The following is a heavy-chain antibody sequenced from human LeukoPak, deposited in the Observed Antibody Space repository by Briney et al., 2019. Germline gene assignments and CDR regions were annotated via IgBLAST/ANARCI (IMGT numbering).Heavy chain of an antibody. CDR1: GYTFSSYW. V-gene: IGHV5-51*01. J-gene: IGHJ4*02. CDR3: ASQNDFRLDY. D-gene: IGHD3-3*01. CDR2: IYPGDSDT. Sequence: GESLKISCKGSGYTFSSYWIGWVRQMPGKGLEWMGIIYPGDSDTRYSPSLQGQVTISVDTSIGTAYLQWSSLKASDTAIYYCASQNDFRLDYWGQGILVTVSS.